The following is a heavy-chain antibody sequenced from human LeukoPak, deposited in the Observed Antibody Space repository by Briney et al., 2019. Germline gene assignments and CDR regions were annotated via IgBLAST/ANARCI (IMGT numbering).Heavy chain of an antibody. CDR3: ARGADYYDSSGYLGY. CDR1: GGSFTGYY. V-gene: IGHV4-34*01. J-gene: IGHJ4*02. Sequence: SETLSLTCAVYGGSFTGYYWAWIRQPPGKGLEWIGEINHRGSTNYNPSLKSRVTISVDTSKNQFSLKSSSVTAADTAVYYCARGADYYDSSGYLGYWGQGTLVTVSS. CDR2: INHRGST. D-gene: IGHD3-22*01.